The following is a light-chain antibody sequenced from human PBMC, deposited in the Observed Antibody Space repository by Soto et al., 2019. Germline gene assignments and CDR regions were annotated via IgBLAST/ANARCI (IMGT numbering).Light chain of an antibody. CDR1: QSIGIW. CDR3: QQYKDYSWT. V-gene: IGKV1-5*03. CDR2: TAS. Sequence: IQMTQSPSTLSASVGDRVAITCRASQSIGIWLAWYQQKPGKAPRFLIYTASTLESGVPSRFSGSGSGTELTLAISSLQPDDFATYYCQQYKDYSWTFGQGTKVEIK. J-gene: IGKJ1*01.